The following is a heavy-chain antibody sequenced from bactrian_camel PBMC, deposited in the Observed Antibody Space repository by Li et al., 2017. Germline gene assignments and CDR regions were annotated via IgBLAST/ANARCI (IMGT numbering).Heavy chain of an antibody. Sequence: QVQLVESGGGSVQTGGSLRLTCVASGAAYNKNAITWFRQAPEKEREGVAAIDPDGSTSYADSVKGRFSISKDNAKNTLYLQMDSLKPEDTAMYYCAADQLAFGLSNGYRYWGQGTQVTVS. D-gene: IGHD3*01. CDR3: AADQLAFGLSNGYRY. CDR2: IDPDGST. CDR1: GAAYNKNA. J-gene: IGHJ4*01. V-gene: IGHV3S53*01.